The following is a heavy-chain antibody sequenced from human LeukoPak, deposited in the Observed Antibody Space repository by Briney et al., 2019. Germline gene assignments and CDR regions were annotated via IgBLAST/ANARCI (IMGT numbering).Heavy chain of an antibody. CDR1: GFTFSSYA. CDR3: ARGLLTGGKGDY. CDR2: ISYDGSNK. J-gene: IGHJ4*02. D-gene: IGHD4-23*01. V-gene: IGHV3-30-3*01. Sequence: GGSLRLSCAASGFTFSSYAMHWVRQAPGKGLEWVAVISYDGSNKYYADSVKGRFTISRDNAKNSLYLQMNSLRAEDTAVYYCARGLLTGGKGDYWGQGTLVTVSS.